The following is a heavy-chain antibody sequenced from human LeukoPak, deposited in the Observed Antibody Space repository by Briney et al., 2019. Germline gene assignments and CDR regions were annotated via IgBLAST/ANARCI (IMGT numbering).Heavy chain of an antibody. J-gene: IGHJ4*02. Sequence: SETLSLTCAVSGGSISSGGYSWSWIRQPPEKGLEWIGYIYHSGSTYYNPSLKSRVTISVDRSKNQFSLKLSSVTAADTAVYYCASTTPSGYDPFDYWGQGTLVTVSS. CDR2: IYHSGST. CDR1: GGSISSGGYS. CDR3: ASTTPSGYDPFDY. D-gene: IGHD5-12*01. V-gene: IGHV4-30-2*01.